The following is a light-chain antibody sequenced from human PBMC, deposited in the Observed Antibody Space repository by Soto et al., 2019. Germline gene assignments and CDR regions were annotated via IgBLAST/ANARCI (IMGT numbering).Light chain of an antibody. CDR2: SAS. CDR1: EDISDS. V-gene: IGKV1-33*01. Sequence: DIQMTQSPSSLSASVGDRVTITCQASEDISDSLNWYQQKSRQAPKLLISSASSLERGVPSRFRGSGSETDFTLTISSLQPEDIATYYCQQYITVPVTFGGGTKVEIK. J-gene: IGKJ4*01. CDR3: QQYITVPVT.